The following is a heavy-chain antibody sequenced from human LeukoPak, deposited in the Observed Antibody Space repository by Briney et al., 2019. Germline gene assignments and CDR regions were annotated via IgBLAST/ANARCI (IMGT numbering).Heavy chain of an antibody. D-gene: IGHD6-19*01. CDR1: GFTFSSYE. V-gene: IGHV3-48*03. J-gene: IGHJ3*02. Sequence: PGGSLRLSCAASGFTFSSYEMNWVRQAPGKGLEWVSYISSSGTTTYYADSVKGRFTISRHNAKNSLYLQMTSLRAEDTAVYYCARGKSYSSGWVLRAFDTWGQGTMVTVSS. CDR3: ARGKSYSSGWVLRAFDT. CDR2: ISSSGTTT.